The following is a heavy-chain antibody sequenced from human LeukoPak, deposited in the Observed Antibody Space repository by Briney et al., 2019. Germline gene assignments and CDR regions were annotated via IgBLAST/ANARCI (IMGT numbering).Heavy chain of an antibody. Sequence: GGSLRLSCAASGFTFSSYSMNWVRQAPGKGLEWVSSISSSSSYIYYADSVKGRFTISRDNAKNSLYLQMNSLRAEDTAVYYCARDPSEWLRHGYWGQGTLVTVSS. CDR1: GFTFSSYS. D-gene: IGHD5-12*01. CDR2: ISSSSSYI. V-gene: IGHV3-21*01. CDR3: ARDPSEWLRHGY. J-gene: IGHJ4*02.